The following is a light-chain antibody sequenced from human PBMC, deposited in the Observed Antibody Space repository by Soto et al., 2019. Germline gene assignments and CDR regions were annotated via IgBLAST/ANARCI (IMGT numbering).Light chain of an antibody. CDR1: QSITKY. V-gene: IGKV1-39*01. CDR3: QQSFNTWT. Sequence: DIPLTQSPSSLSASVGDRVTITCRASQSITKYLNWYQQNPGRAPKLLIYTASTLQSGIPSRFSGSGSGTDFTLTISGLQPEDFATYYCQQSFNTWTFGQGTRVEIK. CDR2: TAS. J-gene: IGKJ1*01.